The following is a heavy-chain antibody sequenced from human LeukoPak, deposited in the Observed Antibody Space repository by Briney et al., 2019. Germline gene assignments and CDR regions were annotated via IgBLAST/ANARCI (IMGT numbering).Heavy chain of an antibody. CDR2: IYYSGST. Sequence: SETLSLTCTVSGGSISSSSYYWGWIRQPPGKGLEWIGSIYYSGSTYYNPSLKSRVTISVDTSKNQFSLKLSSVTAADTAVYYCARAKRGEAFDIWGQGTMVTVSS. V-gene: IGHV4-39*01. D-gene: IGHD3-10*01. J-gene: IGHJ3*02. CDR1: GGSISSSSYY. CDR3: ARAKRGEAFDI.